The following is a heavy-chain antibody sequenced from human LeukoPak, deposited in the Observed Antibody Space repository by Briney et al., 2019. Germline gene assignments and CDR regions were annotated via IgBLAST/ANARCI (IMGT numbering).Heavy chain of an antibody. J-gene: IGHJ4*02. CDR2: VSVSGGTT. V-gene: IGHV3-23*01. Sequence: GGSLRLSCAASGFTFDRNGLSWVRQAPGKGLEWVSVVSVSGGTTYYADSVKGRFTISRDNSKNMLYLQMNNLRAEDTAVYYCAKARDGGTNTGAKGFDYWGQGTLVTVSS. CDR1: GFTFDRNG. CDR3: AKARDGGTNTGAKGFDY. D-gene: IGHD1-7*01.